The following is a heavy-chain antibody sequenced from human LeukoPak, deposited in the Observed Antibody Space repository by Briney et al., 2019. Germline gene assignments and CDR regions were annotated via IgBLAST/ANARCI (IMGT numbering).Heavy chain of an antibody. J-gene: IGHJ6*03. V-gene: IGHV4-34*01. CDR2: INHSGST. CDR1: GGSFSGYY. CDR3: ARGLSPYYYYYMDV. Sequence: PSETLSLTRAVYGGSFSGYYWSWIRQPPGKGLEWIGEINHSGSTNYNPSLKSRVTISVDTSKNQFSLKLSSVTAADTAVYYCARGLSPYYYYYMDVWGKGTTVTVSS. D-gene: IGHD3-16*02.